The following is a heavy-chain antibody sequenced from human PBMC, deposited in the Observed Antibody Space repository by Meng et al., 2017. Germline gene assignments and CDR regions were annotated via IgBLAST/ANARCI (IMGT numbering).Heavy chain of an antibody. CDR2: INTNTGNP. D-gene: IGHD6-6*01. V-gene: IGHV7-4-1*02. CDR1: GYTFTSYA. Sequence: QVLMVQSESELKKPGASVKVLCKASGYTFTSYAMNWVRQAPGQGLEWMGWINTNTGNPTYAQGFTGRFVFSLDTSVSTAYLQISSLKAEDTAVYYCARACSPPSSSSSFHDYWGQGTLVTVSS. J-gene: IGHJ4*02. CDR3: ARACSPPSSSSSFHDY.